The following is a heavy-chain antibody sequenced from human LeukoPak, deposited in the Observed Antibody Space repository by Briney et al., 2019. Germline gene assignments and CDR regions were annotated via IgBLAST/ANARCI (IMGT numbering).Heavy chain of an antibody. D-gene: IGHD6-19*01. CDR1: GGSIRSDSDY. CDR3: ARHIWARDWLAD. CDR2: VFHSGAT. J-gene: IGHJ4*02. Sequence: SETLSLTCAVSGGSIRSDSDYWAWIRQPPGKGLEWIGGVFHSGATYYNPSLKSRVTISADTSKNQFSLKLISVTAADTAVYFCARHIWARDWLADWGQGTLVTVSS. V-gene: IGHV4-39*01.